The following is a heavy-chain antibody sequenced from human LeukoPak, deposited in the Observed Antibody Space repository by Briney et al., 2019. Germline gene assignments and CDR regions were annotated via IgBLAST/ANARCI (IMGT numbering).Heavy chain of an antibody. CDR3: ARDYGSGSYTLDY. Sequence: ASVEVSCKASGYTFTSYGISWVRQAPGQGLEWIGWISAYNGNTNYAQKLQGRVTMTTDTSTSTAYMELRSLRSDDAAVYYCARDYGSGSYTLDYWRQGTLVTVCS. J-gene: IGHJ4*02. V-gene: IGHV1-18*01. CDR2: ISAYNGNT. CDR1: GYTFTSYG. D-gene: IGHD3-10*01.